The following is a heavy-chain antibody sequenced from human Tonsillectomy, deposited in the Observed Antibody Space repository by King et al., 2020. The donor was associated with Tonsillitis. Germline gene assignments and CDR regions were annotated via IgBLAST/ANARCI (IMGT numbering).Heavy chain of an antibody. V-gene: IGHV4-39*01. Sequence: QLQESGPGLVKPSETLFLTCTVSGGSTSSSSDYWGWIRQPPGKGLEWIGSIYYSGSIYYHPSLNFRFTISADTSKNQFSLKLSSVTAADTAVYYCATRDYSSSWYYYFDYWGQGTLVTVSS. CDR2: IYYSGSI. D-gene: IGHD6-13*01. CDR1: GGSTSSSSDY. J-gene: IGHJ4*02. CDR3: ATRDYSSSWYYYFDY.